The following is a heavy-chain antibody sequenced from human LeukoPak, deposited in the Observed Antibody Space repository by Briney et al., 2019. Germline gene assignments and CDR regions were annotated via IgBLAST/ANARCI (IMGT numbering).Heavy chain of an antibody. CDR3: ARDALVPDGFDL. CDR2: FYPGGST. CDR1: GFTFRTLA. D-gene: IGHD6-13*01. J-gene: IGHJ3*01. Sequence: GGSLRLSCAASGFTFRTLAMNWVRQPPGVGLEWVSVFYPGGSTYYADSVKGRFSISRDNSKNIVSLQMNSLRAEDTAVYYCARDALVPDGFDLWGQGTMVTVSS. V-gene: IGHV3-66*01.